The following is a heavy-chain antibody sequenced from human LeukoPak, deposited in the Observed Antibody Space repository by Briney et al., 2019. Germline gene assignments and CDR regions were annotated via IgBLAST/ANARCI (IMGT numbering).Heavy chain of an antibody. J-gene: IGHJ4*02. D-gene: IGHD4-23*01. V-gene: IGHV3-53*01. CDR2: IYSGGST. Sequence: GGSLRLSCAASGFTVSSNYMSWVRQAPGKGLEWVSVIYSGGSTYYADSVKGRFTISRDNSKNTLYLQMNSLRAEDTAVYYCARDGYGGNSYFDYWSQGTLVTVSS. CDR3: ARDGYGGNSYFDY. CDR1: GFTVSSNY.